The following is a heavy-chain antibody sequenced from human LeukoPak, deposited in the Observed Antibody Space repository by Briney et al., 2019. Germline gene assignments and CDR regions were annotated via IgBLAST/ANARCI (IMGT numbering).Heavy chain of an antibody. CDR1: GYSISSGYY. Sequence: PSETLSLTCTVSGYSISSGYYWAGSGSPQGRGWSGLGVSIIVGAPTTTRPSRVESPSVDTSKNQFSLKLSSVTAADTAVYYCARGMWADNWFDPWGQGTLVTVSS. D-gene: IGHD1-26*01. J-gene: IGHJ5*02. CDR2: SIIVGAP. CDR3: ARGMWADNWFDP. V-gene: IGHV4-38-2*02.